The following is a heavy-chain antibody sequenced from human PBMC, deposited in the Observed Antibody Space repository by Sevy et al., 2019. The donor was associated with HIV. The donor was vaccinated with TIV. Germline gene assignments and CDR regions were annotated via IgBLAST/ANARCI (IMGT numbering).Heavy chain of an antibody. CDR3: ARAPFYHDNSVLDY. CDR1: GGSFSAYY. J-gene: IGHJ4*02. D-gene: IGHD3-22*01. CDR2: INHSGST. V-gene: IGHV4-34*01. Sequence: SETLSLTCAVYGGSFSAYYWSWIRQPPGQGLEWIGEINHSGSTNYNPSLQSPVTISVDTSKNQFSLKLSSVTAADTAVYYCARAPFYHDNSVLDYWGQGTLVTVSS.